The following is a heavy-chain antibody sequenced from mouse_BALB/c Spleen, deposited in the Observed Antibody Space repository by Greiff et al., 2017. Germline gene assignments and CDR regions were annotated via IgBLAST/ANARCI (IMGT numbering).Heavy chain of an antibody. CDR1: GDSITSGY. V-gene: IGHV3-8*02. J-gene: IGHJ3*01. CDR2: ISYSGST. D-gene: IGHD2-4*01. CDR3: ARREITNGSWFAY. Sequence: EVQLQESGPSLVKPSQTLSLTCSVTGDSITSGYWNWIRKFPGNKLEYMGYISYSGSTYYNPSLKSRISITRDTSKNQYYLQLNSVTTEDTATYYCARREITNGSWFAYWGQGTLVTVSA.